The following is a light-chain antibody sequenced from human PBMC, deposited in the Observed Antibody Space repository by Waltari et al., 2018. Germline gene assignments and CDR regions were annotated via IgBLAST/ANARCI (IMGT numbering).Light chain of an antibody. CDR3: QVWDSTSDHVV. J-gene: IGLJ2*01. CDR1: NIEDKS. Sequence: YVLTQPPSVSVAPGQTAKITCGGDNIEDKSVNWYKQRRGQAPGLVVYEDSDRPSGIPVRFSGSNSGKATLTISRVEAGDEADYYCQVWDSTSDHVVFGGGTKLTVL. CDR2: EDS. V-gene: IGLV3-21*02.